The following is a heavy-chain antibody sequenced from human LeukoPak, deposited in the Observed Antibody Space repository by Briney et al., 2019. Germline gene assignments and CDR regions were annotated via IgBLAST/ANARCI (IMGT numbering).Heavy chain of an antibody. D-gene: IGHD6-19*01. CDR3: AREPIAVAAIDY. J-gene: IGHJ4*02. CDR1: GYTFTGYY. V-gene: IGHV1-2*02. CDR2: INPNSGGT. Sequence: GASVKVSCKASGYTFTGYYMHWVRQAPGQGLEWMGWINPNSGGTNYAQKFQGRVTMTRDTSISTAYMELSRLRSDDTAVYHCAREPIAVAAIDYWGQGTLVTVSS.